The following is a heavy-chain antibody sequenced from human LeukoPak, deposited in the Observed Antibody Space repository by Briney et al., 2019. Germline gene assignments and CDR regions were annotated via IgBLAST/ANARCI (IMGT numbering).Heavy chain of an antibody. CDR1: GFTLTNHG. V-gene: IGHV3-23*01. J-gene: IGHJ4*02. CDR2: ITGTGGR. CDR3: AKDYCRDGNCPFPFLDS. Sequence: GGSLRLSCAVSGFTLTNHGVSWVRQAPGKGLEWVTIITGTGGRYYGDSVKGRFILSRDNSKNTVYMQMSSLRAEDTATYYCAKDYCRDGNCPFPFLDSWGQGTLVTVSS. D-gene: IGHD2-15*01.